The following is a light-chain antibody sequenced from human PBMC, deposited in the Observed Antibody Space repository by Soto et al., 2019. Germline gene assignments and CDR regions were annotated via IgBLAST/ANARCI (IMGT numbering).Light chain of an antibody. V-gene: IGLV2-8*01. CDR1: SSDVGAYNY. CDR2: EVS. Sequence: SVLTQPPSASGSLGQSVTISCTGTSSDVGAYNYVSWYQQHPGKAPKHMIYEVSKRPSGVPYRSSVSKSGNTASLTVSGLQAEDGADYYCSSYAGSNKSVFGTGTKVTVL. CDR3: SSYAGSNKSV. J-gene: IGLJ1*01.